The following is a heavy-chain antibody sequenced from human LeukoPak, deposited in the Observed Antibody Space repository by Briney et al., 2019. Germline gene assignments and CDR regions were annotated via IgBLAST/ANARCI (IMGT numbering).Heavy chain of an antibody. CDR1: GFTFSSYA. CDR2: ISGSGGST. CDR3: AKARYGGNSDYYYYMDV. Sequence: GGSLRLSCAASGFTFSSYAMSWVRQAPGKGLEWVSAISGSGGSTYYADSVKGRLTISRDNSKNTPYLQMNSLRAEDTAVYYCAKARYGGNSDYYYYMDVWGKGTTVTVSS. V-gene: IGHV3-23*01. J-gene: IGHJ6*03. D-gene: IGHD4-23*01.